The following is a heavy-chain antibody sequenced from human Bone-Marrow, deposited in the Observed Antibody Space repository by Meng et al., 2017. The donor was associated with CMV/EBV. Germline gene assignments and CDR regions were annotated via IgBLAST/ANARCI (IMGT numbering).Heavy chain of an antibody. D-gene: IGHD3-22*01. CDR3: ARDYYYESSGYGMDV. CDR1: GFTFSDYY. V-gene: IGHV3-11*04. Sequence: SLRLSCAASGFTFSDYYMSWIRQAPGKGLEWVSYISKSGSNKYYADSVKGRFTISRDNAKDSLYLQMNSLRDEDTAVYYCARDYYYESSGYGMDVWGQGNTVNVAS. CDR2: ISKSGSNK. J-gene: IGHJ6*02.